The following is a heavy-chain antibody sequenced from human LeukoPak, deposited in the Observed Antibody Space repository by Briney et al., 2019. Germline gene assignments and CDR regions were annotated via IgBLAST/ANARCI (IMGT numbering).Heavy chain of an antibody. V-gene: IGHV3-48*02. D-gene: IGHD6-13*01. CDR2: VSSSGSTI. J-gene: IGHJ4*02. CDR1: GFPFSYYS. Sequence: GGPLRLSCAASGFPFSYYSINCVRQAPGKGLEWVSSVSSSGSTIYYADSVKGRFSMSRDNAQNSVYLQMTSLRDEDTAVYYCARGRGSSNYFYYWGQGTLVTVSS. CDR3: ARGRGSSNYFYY.